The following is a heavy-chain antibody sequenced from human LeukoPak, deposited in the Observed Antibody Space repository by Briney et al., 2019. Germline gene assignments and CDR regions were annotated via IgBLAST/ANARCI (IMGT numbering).Heavy chain of an antibody. D-gene: IGHD4-17*01. CDR1: GYTFTGYY. V-gene: IGHV1-8*03. J-gene: IGHJ6*03. CDR2: MNPNSGNT. CDR3: ARGYGDYYYYYMDV. Sequence: ASVKVSCKASGYTFTGYYMHWVRQATGQGLEWMGWMNPNSGNTGYAQKFQGRVTITRNTSISTAYMELSSLRSEDTAVYYCARGYGDYYYYYMDVWGKGTTVTVSS.